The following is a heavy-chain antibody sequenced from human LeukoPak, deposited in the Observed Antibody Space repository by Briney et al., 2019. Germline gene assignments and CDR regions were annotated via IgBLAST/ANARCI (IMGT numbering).Heavy chain of an antibody. J-gene: IGHJ6*03. V-gene: IGHV3-53*01. Sequence: GGSLRLSCAASEFTVSSNYMSWVRQAPGKGLEWVSVIYSGGSTYYEDSVKGRFTISRDKSKNTLYLQMNSLRAEDTAVYYCARENYYYDSSGYYYIYYIDVWGKGTTVTVSS. CDR2: IYSGGST. CDR3: ARENYYYDSSGYYYIYYIDV. D-gene: IGHD3-22*01. CDR1: EFTVSSNY.